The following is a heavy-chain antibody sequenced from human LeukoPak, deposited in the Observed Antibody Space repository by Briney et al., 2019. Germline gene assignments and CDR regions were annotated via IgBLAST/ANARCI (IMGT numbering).Heavy chain of an antibody. D-gene: IGHD2-2*01. CDR1: GGSISSYY. CDR2: MFYSGNT. V-gene: IGHV4-59*12. J-gene: IGHJ5*01. Sequence: SETLSLTCTVSGGSISSYYWSWIRQPPGKGLEWIGRMFYSGNTDYNPSLKSRLTMSIDTSKNQFSLKLSSVTAADTAVYFCARDQEHCSGTSCYPYWYDSWGQGTLVTVSS. CDR3: ARDQEHCSGTSCYPYWYDS.